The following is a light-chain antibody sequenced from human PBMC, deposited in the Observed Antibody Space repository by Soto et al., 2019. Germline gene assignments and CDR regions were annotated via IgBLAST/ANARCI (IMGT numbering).Light chain of an antibody. J-gene: IGKJ3*01. CDR3: QQYYSTL. V-gene: IGKV4-1*01. CDR1: QSVLYSSNNKNY. Sequence: DIVMTQSPDSLAVSLGERATINCKSSQSVLYSSNNKNYLAWYQQKPGQPPKLLIYWASTRESGVPDRFSGSGSGTDFTLTISSLQAEDVAVYYCQQYYSTLFGPGTKVYIK. CDR2: WAS.